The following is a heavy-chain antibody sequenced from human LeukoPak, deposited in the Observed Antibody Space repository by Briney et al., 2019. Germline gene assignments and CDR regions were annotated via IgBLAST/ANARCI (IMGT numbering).Heavy chain of an antibody. CDR3: ASLQEYGSRPTCYRSFAY. Sequence: SETLSLTCTVSGGSISSGGYYWSWIRQPPGKGLEWIGYIYHSGSTYYNPSLKSRVTISVDRSKNQFSLKLSSVTAADTAVYYGASLQEYGSRPTCYRSFAYWAQEPWSPSPQ. CDR1: GGSISSGGYY. J-gene: IGHJ4*01. D-gene: IGHD2-2*01. V-gene: IGHV4-30-2*01. CDR2: IYHSGST.